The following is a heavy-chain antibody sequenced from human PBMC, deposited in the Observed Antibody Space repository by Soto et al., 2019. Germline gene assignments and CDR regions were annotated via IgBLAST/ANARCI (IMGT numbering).Heavy chain of an antibody. V-gene: IGHV3-23*01. CDR3: AKDKVPHRPAWGWFDP. Sequence: GGSLRLSCAASGFTFSSYAMSWVRQAPGKGLEWVSAISGSGGSTYYADSVKGRFTISRDNSKNTLYLQMNSLRAEDTAVYYCAKDKVPHRPAWGWFDPWGQGTLVTVSS. CDR2: ISGSGGST. D-gene: IGHD7-27*01. J-gene: IGHJ5*02. CDR1: GFTFSSYA.